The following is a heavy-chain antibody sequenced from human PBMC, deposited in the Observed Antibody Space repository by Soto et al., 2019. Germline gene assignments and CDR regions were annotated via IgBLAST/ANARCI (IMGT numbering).Heavy chain of an antibody. CDR2: IYYSGRT. Sequence: QVHLQESGPGLVKPSQTLSLTCTVSGGSISSGGYYWSWIRKHPGKGLEWLGNIYYSGRTYYNPSLIVRVTISVHTSTNESSLKLSSVTAADTAVYYCARGLYGSGGSCYQGRYYYYYYYMDVWGKGTTVTVSS. J-gene: IGHJ6*03. CDR1: GGSISSGGYY. V-gene: IGHV4-31*03. D-gene: IGHD2-15*01. CDR3: ARGLYGSGGSCYQGRYYYYYYYMDV.